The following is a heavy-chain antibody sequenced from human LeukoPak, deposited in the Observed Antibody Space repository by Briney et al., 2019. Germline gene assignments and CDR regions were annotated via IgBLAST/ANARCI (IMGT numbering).Heavy chain of an antibody. V-gene: IGHV1-46*01. CDR2: INPIGRST. Sequence: ASVKVSCKASGYTFTSYGISWVRQAPGQGLEWMGIINPIGRSTNYAQKFQGRVTMTRDTSTSTVYMELSSLRSEDTAVYYCARASDIVADFDYWGQGTLVTVSS. CDR1: GYTFTSYG. CDR3: ARASDIVADFDY. D-gene: IGHD5-12*01. J-gene: IGHJ4*02.